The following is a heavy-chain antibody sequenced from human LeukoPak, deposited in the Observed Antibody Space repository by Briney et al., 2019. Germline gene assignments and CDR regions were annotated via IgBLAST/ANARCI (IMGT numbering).Heavy chain of an antibody. CDR2: ISSSSSYI. V-gene: IGHV3-21*04. CDR1: GFTFSSYS. D-gene: IGHD6-13*01. CDR3: ARTFLGIAAAGTHWYFDL. Sequence: GGSLRLSCAASGFTFSSYSMNWVRQAPGKGLEWVSSISSSSSYIYYADSVKGRFTISRDNAKNSLYLQMNSLRAEDTAVYYCARTFLGIAAAGTHWYFDLWGRGTLVTVSS. J-gene: IGHJ2*01.